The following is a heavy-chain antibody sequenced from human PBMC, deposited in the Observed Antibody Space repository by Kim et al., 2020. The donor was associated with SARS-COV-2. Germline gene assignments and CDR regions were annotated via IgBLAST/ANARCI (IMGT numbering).Heavy chain of an antibody. V-gene: IGHV3-21*01. J-gene: IGHJ3*02. D-gene: IGHD3-3*01. CDR3: ARDMRFLEWLLSLPSAFDI. Sequence: GGSLRLSCAASGFTFSSYSMNWVRQAPGKGLEWVSSISSSSSYIYYADSVKGRFTISRDNAKNSLYLQMNSLRAEDTAVYYCARDMRFLEWLLSLPSAFDIWGQGTMVTVSS. CDR1: GFTFSSYS. CDR2: ISSSSSYI.